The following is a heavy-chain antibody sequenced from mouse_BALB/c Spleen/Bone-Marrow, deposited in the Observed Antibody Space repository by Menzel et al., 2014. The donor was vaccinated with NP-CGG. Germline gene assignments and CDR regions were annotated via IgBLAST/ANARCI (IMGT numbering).Heavy chain of an antibody. CDR3: ARETGTYVMDY. CDR2: INPGTGYT. D-gene: IGHD4-1*01. Sequence: QVQLQQSGAELTKPGASATMSCKASGYTFTNYWIHWIKQRPGQGLEWIGYINPGTGYTDYNPNFKDKVTLTADKSSITAYMQLSNLTSEGSSVYYCARETGTYVMDYWGQGTSVTVAS. CDR1: GYTFTNYW. V-gene: IGHV1-7*01. J-gene: IGHJ4*01.